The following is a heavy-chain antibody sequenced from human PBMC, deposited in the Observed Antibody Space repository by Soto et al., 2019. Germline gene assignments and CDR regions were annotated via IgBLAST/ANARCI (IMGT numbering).Heavy chain of an antibody. J-gene: IGHJ4*02. CDR3: ASTSMVRGDSGYYFDY. Sequence: LSLTCAVSGGSISSGGYSWSWIRQPPGKGLEWIGYIYHSGSTYYNPSLKSRVTISVDRSKNQFSLKLSSVTAADTAVYYCASTSMVRGDSGYYFDYWGQGTLVTVSS. D-gene: IGHD3-10*01. CDR2: IYHSGST. CDR1: GGSISSGGYS. V-gene: IGHV4-30-2*01.